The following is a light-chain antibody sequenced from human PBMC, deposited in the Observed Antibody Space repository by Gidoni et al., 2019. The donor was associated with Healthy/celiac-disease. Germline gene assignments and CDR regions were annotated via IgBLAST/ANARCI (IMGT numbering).Light chain of an antibody. J-gene: IGLJ2*01. CDR3: SSYTSSSTRV. Sequence: QSALTQPASVSGSPGPSLTISCTGPSSDVGGYNYVSWYQQHPGKAPKLMIYDVSNRPSGVSNRFSGSKSGNTASLTISGLQAEDEADYYCSSYTSSSTRVFGGGTKLTVL. V-gene: IGLV2-14*03. CDR2: DVS. CDR1: SSDVGGYNY.